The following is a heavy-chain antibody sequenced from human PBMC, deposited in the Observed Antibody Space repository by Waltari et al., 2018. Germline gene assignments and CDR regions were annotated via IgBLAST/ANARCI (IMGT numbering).Heavy chain of an antibody. CDR2: TYYSAKWYN. J-gene: IGHJ4*02. CDR3: ARGSGGWYGQPLDY. V-gene: IGHV6-1*01. D-gene: IGHD6-19*01. CDR1: GDSVSSNSAA. Sequence: QVQLQQSGPGLVKPSQTLSLTCAISGDSVSSNSAAWNWIRQSPSRGLEWLGRTYYSAKWYNDYAVSVKSRITIHPDTSKNQFSLQLNSVAPEDTAVYYCARGSGGWYGQPLDYWGQGTLVTVSS.